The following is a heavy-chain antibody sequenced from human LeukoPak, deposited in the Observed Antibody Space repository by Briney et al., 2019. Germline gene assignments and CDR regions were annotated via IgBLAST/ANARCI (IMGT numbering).Heavy chain of an antibody. D-gene: IGHD3-3*01. J-gene: IGHJ3*02. CDR3: ARNLGRKIFGVVHNAFDI. Sequence: GSSVKVSCKASGDSFSSDVINWVRQAPGQGPEWMGRLVPILNMGNYAERFQDRITLTADTSTSTAYMELSSLTSEDTAVYYCARNLGRKIFGVVHNAFDIWGQGTMVTVSS. CDR2: LVPILNMG. V-gene: IGHV1-69*04. CDR1: GDSFSSDV.